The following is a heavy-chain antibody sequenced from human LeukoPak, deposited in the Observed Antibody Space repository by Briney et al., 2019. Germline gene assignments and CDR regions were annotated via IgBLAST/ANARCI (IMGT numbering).Heavy chain of an antibody. Sequence: GGSLRLSCAASGFTFSSYAMHWVRQAPGKGLEWVAVISYDGSNKYYADSVKGRFTISRDNSKNTLYLQMNSLRAEDTAVYYCATLPPTPDYWGQGTLVTVSS. D-gene: IGHD2-15*01. V-gene: IGHV3-30-3*01. J-gene: IGHJ4*02. CDR2: ISYDGSNK. CDR3: ATLPPTPDY. CDR1: GFTFSSYA.